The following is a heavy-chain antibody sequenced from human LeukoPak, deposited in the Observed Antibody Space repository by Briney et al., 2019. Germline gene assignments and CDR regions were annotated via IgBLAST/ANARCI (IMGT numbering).Heavy chain of an antibody. J-gene: IGHJ3*02. CDR1: GYTFTSYG. CDR3: ARDPSYDFWSGADAFDI. CDR2: ISAYNGNT. D-gene: IGHD3-3*01. Sequence: ASVKVSCKASGYTFTSYGISWVRQAPGQGLEWMGWISAYNGNTNYAQKLQGRVTMTTDTSTSTAYMELRSLRSDDTAVYYCARDPSYDFWSGADAFDIWGQGTMVTVSS. V-gene: IGHV1-18*01.